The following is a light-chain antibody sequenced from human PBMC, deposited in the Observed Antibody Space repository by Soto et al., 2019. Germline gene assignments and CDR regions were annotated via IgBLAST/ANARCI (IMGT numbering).Light chain of an antibody. Sequence: EIVLTQAPASLSSFPGDRVSLSCRASQAVNTRLAWYQHRPGQAPRLLIYLASNRAAGVPARFSGSGSGTDFTLTISDVEPEDFAVYYCHQRQSWLRTFGQGTKVDIK. J-gene: IGKJ1*01. V-gene: IGKV3D-11*01. CDR3: HQRQSWLRT. CDR1: QAVNTR. CDR2: LAS.